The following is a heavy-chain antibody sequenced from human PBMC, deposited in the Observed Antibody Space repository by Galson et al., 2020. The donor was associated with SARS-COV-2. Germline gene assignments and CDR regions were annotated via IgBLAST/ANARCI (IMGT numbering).Heavy chain of an antibody. CDR1: GFTFSIYG. CDR3: ARGGYDYGDYAGYYYYGMDV. Sequence: GGSLRLSCAASGFTFSIYGMHWVRQAPGKGLEWVAVIWYDGSNKYYADSVKGRFTISRDNSKNTLYLQMNSLRAEDTAVYYCARGGYDYGDYAGYYYYGMDVWGQGTTVTVSS. CDR2: IWYDGSNK. D-gene: IGHD4-17*01. J-gene: IGHJ6*02. V-gene: IGHV3-33*01.